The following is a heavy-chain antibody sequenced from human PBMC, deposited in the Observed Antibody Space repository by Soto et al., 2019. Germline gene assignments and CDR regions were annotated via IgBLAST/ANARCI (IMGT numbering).Heavy chain of an antibody. CDR2: ISGSGGTT. J-gene: IGHJ4*01. CDR1: GFTFSNYG. CDR3: AKARSDSDSLPFDY. D-gene: IGHD2-21*02. V-gene: IGHV3-23*01. Sequence: EVHLLESGGGLVQPGGSLRLSCAATGFTFSNYGMTWVRQAPGKGLEWVSAISGSGGTTYYVDSVKGRFTISRDNSKSTLYLQMNSLRAEETAVYYCAKARSDSDSLPFDYWGHRTHVTVSS.